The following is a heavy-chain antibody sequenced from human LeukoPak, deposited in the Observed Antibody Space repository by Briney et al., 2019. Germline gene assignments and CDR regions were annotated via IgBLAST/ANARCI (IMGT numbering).Heavy chain of an antibody. J-gene: IGHJ4*02. D-gene: IGHD5-18*01. CDR2: IYSGGST. V-gene: IGHV3-53*01. CDR3: ARAEPSYGYGGFDY. CDR1: GFTVSRNY. Sequence: GGSLRLSCAASGFTVSRNYMSWVRQAPGKGLEWVSVIYSGGSTYYADSVKGRFTISRDNSKNTLYLQMNSLRAEDTAVYYCARAEPSYGYGGFDYWGQGTLVTVSS.